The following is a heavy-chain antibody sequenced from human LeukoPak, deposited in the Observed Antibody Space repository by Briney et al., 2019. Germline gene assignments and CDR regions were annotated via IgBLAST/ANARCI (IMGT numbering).Heavy chain of an antibody. CDR2: IYYSGNT. CDR1: GGSIRSYY. V-gene: IGHV4-59*01. J-gene: IGHJ4*02. CDR3: ARGGPTVRALSSFDC. Sequence: SETLSLTCNVSGGSIRSYYWTWIRQSPGVGMQWIGSIYYSGNTKYNPSLESRVTISVDTSKNQFSLRLASVTAAGTAVYYCARGGPTVRALSSFDCWGQGTLVTVSS. D-gene: IGHD4-17*01.